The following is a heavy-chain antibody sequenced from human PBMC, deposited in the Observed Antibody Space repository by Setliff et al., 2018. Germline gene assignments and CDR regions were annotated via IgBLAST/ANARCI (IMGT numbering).Heavy chain of an antibody. D-gene: IGHD3-3*01. CDR2: INAGNGNT. Sequence: ASVKVSCKASGYTFTSYAMHWVRRAPGQRLEWMGWINAGNGNTKYSQKFQGRVTITRDTSASTAYMELSSLRSEDTAVYYCAREFTRYYNFWSAHRYYMDVWGKGTTVTVSS. V-gene: IGHV1-3*01. J-gene: IGHJ6*03. CDR3: AREFTRYYNFWSAHRYYMDV. CDR1: GYTFTSYA.